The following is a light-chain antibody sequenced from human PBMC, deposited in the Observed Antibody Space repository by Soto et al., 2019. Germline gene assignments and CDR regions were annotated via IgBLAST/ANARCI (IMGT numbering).Light chain of an antibody. J-gene: IGKJ1*01. CDR1: QSVSSN. CDR2: GAS. Sequence: EIVMTQSPATLSVSTGERATLSCRASQSVSSNLAWYQQKPGQAPRLLIYGASTRATGIPARFSGSGSGTEFTLTISSLQSEDFAVYYCQQYNNWLGTFGQGTNVDIK. CDR3: QQYNNWLGT. V-gene: IGKV3-15*01.